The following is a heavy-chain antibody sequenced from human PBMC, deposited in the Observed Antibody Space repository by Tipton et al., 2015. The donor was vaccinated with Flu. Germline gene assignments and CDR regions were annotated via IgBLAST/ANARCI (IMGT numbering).Heavy chain of an antibody. V-gene: IGHV4-38-2*02. CDR1: GDSIISNFY. D-gene: IGHD1-26*01. CDR3: VRDQRNRDHSGVNWFDP. CDR2: ILHLGTT. J-gene: IGHJ5*02. Sequence: TLSLTCDVSGDSIISNFYWAWIRQSPEKGLEWIASILHLGTTFSNLSLRSRVTISLDTSKNQFSLKLTSVTAADTAVYYCVRDQRNRDHSGVNWFDPWGQGTLVIVSS.